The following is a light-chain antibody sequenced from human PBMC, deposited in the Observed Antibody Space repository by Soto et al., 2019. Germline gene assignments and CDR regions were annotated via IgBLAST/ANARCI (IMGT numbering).Light chain of an antibody. J-gene: IGKJ1*01. CDR3: QQYNSYSQT. CDR2: DAS. Sequence: IQMTQSPSALPASVGDRVTTTCRASQSISSWLAWYQQKPGKAPKLLIYDASSLESGVPSRFSGSGSGTEFTLTISSLQPDDFATYYCQQYNSYSQTFGQGTKVDIK. V-gene: IGKV1-5*01. CDR1: QSISSW.